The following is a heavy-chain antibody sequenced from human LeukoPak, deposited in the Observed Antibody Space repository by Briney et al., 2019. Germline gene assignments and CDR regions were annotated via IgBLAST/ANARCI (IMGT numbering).Heavy chain of an antibody. V-gene: IGHV1-18*01. Sequence: GASVKVSCNASGYTFTTYGISWVRQAPGQGLEWMGWISTYNGNTNYAQQFQGRVTMTTDTSMSTTYMELRSLRSDDTAVYYCARDLIAVRPGWFDPWGQGSLVTVSS. CDR1: GYTFTTYG. D-gene: IGHD6-6*01. CDR2: ISTYNGNT. J-gene: IGHJ5*02. CDR3: ARDLIAVRPGWFDP.